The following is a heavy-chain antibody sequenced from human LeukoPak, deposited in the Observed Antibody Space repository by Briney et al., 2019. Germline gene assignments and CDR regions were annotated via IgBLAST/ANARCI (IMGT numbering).Heavy chain of an antibody. CDR3: ARDEGDNSGWIRPFDY. Sequence: ASVKVSCKASGYTFTSYGISWVRQAPGQGLEWMGWISAYNGNTNYAQKLQGRVTMTTDTSTSTAYMELRSLRSDDTAVYYCARDEGDNSGWIRPFDYWGQGTLVTVSS. J-gene: IGHJ4*02. CDR2: ISAYNGNT. V-gene: IGHV1-18*04. CDR1: GYTFTSYG. D-gene: IGHD6-19*01.